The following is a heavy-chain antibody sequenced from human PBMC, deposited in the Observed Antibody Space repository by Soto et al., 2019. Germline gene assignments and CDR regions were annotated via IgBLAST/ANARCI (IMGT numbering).Heavy chain of an antibody. V-gene: IGHV4-59*01. CDR3: ARLRHSSGWYLDY. J-gene: IGHJ4*02. CDR2: IYYSGST. CDR1: GGSISGYY. D-gene: IGHD6-19*01. Sequence: PSETLSLTCTVSGGSISGYYWSWIRQPPGKGLEWIGYIYYSGSTNYSTSLKTRLTISKDTSKNQVVLTMTNMDPVDTATYYCARLRHSSGWYLDYWGQGTLVTVSS.